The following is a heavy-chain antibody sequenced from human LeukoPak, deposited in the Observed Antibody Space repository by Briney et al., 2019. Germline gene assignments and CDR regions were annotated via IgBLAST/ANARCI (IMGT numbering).Heavy chain of an antibody. CDR3: AKARGFCSGGSCYNPFDP. CDR2: ISGSDGST. V-gene: IGHV3-23*01. J-gene: IGHJ5*02. D-gene: IGHD2-15*01. CDR1: GFTFSVFE. Sequence: GGSLRLSCAASGFTFSVFEMNWVRQAPGKGLEWVSGISGSDGSTYYADSVKGRFTISRDYSKNTLYVQMNSLRAEDTAVYYCAKARGFCSGGSCYNPFDPWGQGTLVTVSS.